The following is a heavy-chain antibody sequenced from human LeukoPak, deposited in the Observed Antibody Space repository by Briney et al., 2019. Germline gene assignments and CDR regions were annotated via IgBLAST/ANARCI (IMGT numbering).Heavy chain of an antibody. CDR1: GGSISSSSYY. CDR3: ARDPPGGPPD. CDR2: IYYSGST. V-gene: IGHV4-39*07. D-gene: IGHD3-10*01. Sequence: SETLSLTCTVSGGSISSSSYYWGWIRRPPGKGLEWIGSIYYSGSTYYNPSLKSRVTISVDTSKNQFSLKLSSVTAADTAVYYCARDPPGGPPDWGKGTTVTVSS. J-gene: IGHJ6*04.